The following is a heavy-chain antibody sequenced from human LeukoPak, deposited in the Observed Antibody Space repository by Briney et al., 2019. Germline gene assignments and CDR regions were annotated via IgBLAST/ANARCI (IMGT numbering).Heavy chain of an antibody. Sequence: GGSLRLSCAASGFSLTTYAMTWVRQAPGKGLEWVSAIRASDGSTFYADSVKGRFTISRDSSKNTLYLQMNDLRDEDTAVYYCAKLTPGWSEDFWRQGTLVTVSS. J-gene: IGHJ4*02. CDR3: AKLTPGWSEDF. CDR2: IRASDGST. D-gene: IGHD6-19*01. V-gene: IGHV3-23*01. CDR1: GFSLTTYA.